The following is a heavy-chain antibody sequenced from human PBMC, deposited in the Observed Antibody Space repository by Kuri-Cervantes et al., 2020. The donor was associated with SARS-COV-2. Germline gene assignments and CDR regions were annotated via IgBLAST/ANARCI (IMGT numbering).Heavy chain of an antibody. J-gene: IGHJ3*02. CDR3: ARALWSGYCTFDI. Sequence: GSLRLSCAVSGYSISSGYYWGWIRQPPGKGLEWIGIIYHRGSSYYNPSLRSRVTVSVDTSKNQFSLKLSSVTAADTAVYYCARALWSGYCTFDIWGQGTMVTVSS. CDR2: IYHRGSS. D-gene: IGHD3-3*01. CDR1: GYSISSGYY. V-gene: IGHV4-38-2*01.